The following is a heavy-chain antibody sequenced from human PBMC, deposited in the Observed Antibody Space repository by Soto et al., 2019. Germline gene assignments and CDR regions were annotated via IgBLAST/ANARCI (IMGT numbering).Heavy chain of an antibody. CDR1: EDTFTSYY. CDR2: INPNGGST. D-gene: IGHD2-21*01. V-gene: IGHV1-46*01. J-gene: IGHJ5*01. Sequence: ASVKVSCKAPEDTFTSYYINWLRQAPGQGLEWMGIINPNGGSTRYAQKFQGRVTFTRDTPASTGYLELRSLRSDDTAFYYCASWSVGVFGIIIECSNWFGSWGQGSLVTVSS. CDR3: ASWSVGVFGIIIECSNWFGS.